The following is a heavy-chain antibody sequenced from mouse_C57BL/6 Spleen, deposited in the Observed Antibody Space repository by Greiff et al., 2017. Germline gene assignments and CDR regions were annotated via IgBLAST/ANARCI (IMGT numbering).Heavy chain of an antibody. D-gene: IGHD2-13*01. Sequence: QVQLKESGAELVKPGASVKLSCKASGYTFTEYTIHWVKQRPGQGLEWIGWFYPGSGSIKYNEKFKDKATLTADKSSSTVYMELRRLTSEDSAVYFCERQGGDQAWFAYWGQGTLVTVSA. V-gene: IGHV1-62-2*01. CDR2: FYPGSGSI. J-gene: IGHJ3*01. CDR1: GYTFTEYT. CDR3: ERQGGDQAWFAY.